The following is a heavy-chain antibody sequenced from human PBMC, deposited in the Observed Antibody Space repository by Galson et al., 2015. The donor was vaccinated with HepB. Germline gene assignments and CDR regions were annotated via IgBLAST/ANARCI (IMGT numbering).Heavy chain of an antibody. J-gene: IGHJ6*02. CDR3: ARDIYTNGYYYYCAMDV. Sequence: SVKVSCKASGYTFTTYAIHWVRQAPGQRLEWMGWINTGNGNTKYSQKFQGRVTITRDTSASRAYMELSSLRSEDTAVYYCARDIYTNGYYYYCAMDVWGQGTTVTVSS. CDR1: GYTFTTYA. CDR2: INTGNGNT. V-gene: IGHV1-3*04. D-gene: IGHD2-2*02.